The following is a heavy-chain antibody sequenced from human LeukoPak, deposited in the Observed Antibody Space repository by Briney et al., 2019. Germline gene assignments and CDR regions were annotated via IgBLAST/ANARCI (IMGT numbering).Heavy chain of an antibody. Sequence: PGGSLRLSCAASGFTFSSYAMSWVRQAPGKGLEWVSAMSASGGSTYYADSVKGRFTISRDNSKNTLYLQMNSLRAEDAAVYYCAKGSEGGYNWNYVHLGYFDLWGRGTLVTVSS. CDR2: MSASGGST. J-gene: IGHJ2*01. CDR3: AKGSEGGYNWNYVHLGYFDL. D-gene: IGHD1-7*01. V-gene: IGHV3-23*01. CDR1: GFTFSSYA.